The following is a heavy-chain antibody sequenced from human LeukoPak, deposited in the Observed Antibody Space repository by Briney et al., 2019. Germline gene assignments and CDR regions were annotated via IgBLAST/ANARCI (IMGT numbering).Heavy chain of an antibody. CDR2: ISGSGEST. J-gene: IGHJ4*02. D-gene: IGHD3-16*02. CDR1: GFTFSSFA. Sequence: GGSLRLSCAASGFTFSSFAMSWVRQAPGKGLEWVSSISGSGESTYYADYVKGRFTVSRDNSKNTLNLQLNSLRAEDSAVYYCAKDAIGQYRPYYFDCWGQGTLVTVSS. CDR3: AKDAIGQYRPYYFDC. V-gene: IGHV3-23*01.